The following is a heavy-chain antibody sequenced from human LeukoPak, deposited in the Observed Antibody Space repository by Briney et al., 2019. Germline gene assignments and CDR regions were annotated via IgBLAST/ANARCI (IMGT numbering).Heavy chain of an antibody. Sequence: GGSLRLSCAASGFTFSSYAMSWVRQAPGKGLEWVSAISGSGGSTYYADSVKGRFTISRGNSKNTLYLQMNSLRAEDTAVYYCAKTQSYDFWSGYYCFDYWGQGTLVTVSS. CDR3: AKTQSYDFWSGYYCFDY. J-gene: IGHJ4*02. V-gene: IGHV3-23*01. CDR1: GFTFSSYA. CDR2: ISGSGGST. D-gene: IGHD3-3*01.